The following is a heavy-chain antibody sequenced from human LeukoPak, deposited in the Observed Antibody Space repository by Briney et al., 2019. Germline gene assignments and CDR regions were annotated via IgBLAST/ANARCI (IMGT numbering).Heavy chain of an antibody. V-gene: IGHV4-34*01. Sequence: PSETLSLTCAVYGGSFSGYYWSWIRQPPGKGPEWIGEINHSGSTNYNPSLKSRVTISVDTSKNQFSLKLSSVTAADTAVYYCARGKADPPYYDFWSGLNWFDPWGQGTLVTVSS. CDR2: INHSGST. D-gene: IGHD3-3*01. CDR3: ARGKADPPYYDFWSGLNWFDP. J-gene: IGHJ5*02. CDR1: GGSFSGYY.